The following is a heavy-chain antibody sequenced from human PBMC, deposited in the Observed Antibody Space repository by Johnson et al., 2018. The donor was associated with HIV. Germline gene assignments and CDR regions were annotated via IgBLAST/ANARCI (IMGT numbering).Heavy chain of an antibody. J-gene: IGHJ3*02. D-gene: IGHD4-23*01. V-gene: IGHV3-20*04. Sequence: VQLVESGGGVVRPGGSLRLSCAASGFTFDDYGMSWVRQAPGKGLEWVSGISGSGGSTSYADSVKGRFTISRDNAKNTLYLQMNSLRGEDTAVYYCASGQDGGNSVGAPDVFDIWGQGTMVTVSS. CDR3: ASGQDGGNSVGAPDVFDI. CDR2: ISGSGGST. CDR1: GFTFDDYG.